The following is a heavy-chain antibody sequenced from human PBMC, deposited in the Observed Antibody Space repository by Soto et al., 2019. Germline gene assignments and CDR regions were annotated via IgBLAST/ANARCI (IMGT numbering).Heavy chain of an antibody. CDR2: IKSKTDGGTT. J-gene: IGHJ6*02. V-gene: IGHV3-15*01. CDR1: GFTFSNAW. CDR3: STVVPAANLAYYYYYGMDF. Sequence: EVQLVESGGGLVKPGGSLRLSCAASGFTFSNAWMSWVRQAPGKGLEWVGRIKSKTDGGTTDYAAPVKGRFTISRDDSKNTLYLQMNSLITEDTAVYYCSTVVPAANLAYYYYYGMDFWGPGTTVTVSS. D-gene: IGHD2-2*01.